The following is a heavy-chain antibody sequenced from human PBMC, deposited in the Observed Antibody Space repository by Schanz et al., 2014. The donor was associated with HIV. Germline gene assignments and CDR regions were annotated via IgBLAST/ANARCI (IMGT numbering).Heavy chain of an antibody. CDR3: TRGQSGTYGTFDV. D-gene: IGHD1-26*01. CDR2: FSGSGGST. V-gene: IGHV3-23*01. CDR1: GFTFSSYA. Sequence: EVQLLESGGGLVQPGGSLRLSCAASGFTFSSYAMSWVRQAPGKGLEWVSGFSGSGGSTYYADSVKGRFTISRDNFKDMVYLQMNSLRVEDTALYYCTRGQSGTYGTFDVWGRGTVVTVSS. J-gene: IGHJ3*01.